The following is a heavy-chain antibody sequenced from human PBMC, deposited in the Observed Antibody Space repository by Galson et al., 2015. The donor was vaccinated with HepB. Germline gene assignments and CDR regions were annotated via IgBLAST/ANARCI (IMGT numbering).Heavy chain of an antibody. CDR1: GFSLTTRGMC. D-gene: IGHD3-22*01. Sequence: PALVKPTQNLTLTCTFSGFSLTTRGMCVSWIRQPPGGALEWLALVDWAGDKYYSASLRTRPTISKDTSKDQVVLTLTNVDPVDTATYYCARNRNYNDDHGYYYYYPMDVWGKGTTVTVSS. J-gene: IGHJ6*03. V-gene: IGHV2-70*01. CDR3: ARNRNYNDDHGYYYYYPMDV. CDR2: VDWAGDK.